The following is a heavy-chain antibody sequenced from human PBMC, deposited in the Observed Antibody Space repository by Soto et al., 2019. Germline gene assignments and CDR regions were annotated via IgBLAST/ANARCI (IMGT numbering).Heavy chain of an antibody. CDR1: GGSICSGDYY. D-gene: IGHD6-13*01. CDR2: IYYSGST. CDR3: AREFLTPYKQQLVRGNYYYGMDV. J-gene: IGHJ6*02. Sequence: PSETPSLTCTVSGGSICSGDYYWSWIRQPPGKGLEWIGYIYYSGSTYYNPSLKSRVTISVDTSKNQFSLKLSSVTAADTAVYYCAREFLTPYKQQLVRGNYYYGMDVWGQGTTVTVSS. V-gene: IGHV4-30-4*01.